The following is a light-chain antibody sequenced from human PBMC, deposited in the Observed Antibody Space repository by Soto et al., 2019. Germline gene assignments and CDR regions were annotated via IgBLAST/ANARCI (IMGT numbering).Light chain of an antibody. CDR2: KIS. J-gene: IGKJ1*01. V-gene: IGKV2-24*01. CDR3: MQATQFPRT. Sequence: DIVMTQSPLSSPVTLGQPASISCRSSQSLVHADGSTSLSWLQQRPGQPPRLLIYKISNRLSGVPDRFSGSGAGTYFTLKISRVEAEDVGVYYCMQATQFPRTFGQGTKVEIK. CDR1: QSLVHADGSTS.